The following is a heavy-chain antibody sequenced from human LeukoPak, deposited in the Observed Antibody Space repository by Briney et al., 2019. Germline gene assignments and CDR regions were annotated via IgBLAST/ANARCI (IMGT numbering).Heavy chain of an antibody. CDR2: IRSKAYGGTT. Sequence: GGSLRLSCTASGFTFGDYAMSWFRQAPGKGLEWVGFIRSKAYGGTTEYAASVKGRFTISRDDSKSIAYLQMNSLKTEDTAVYYCTRDPWGNHYRGGFDYWGQGTLVTVSS. CDR3: TRDPWGNHYRGGFDY. J-gene: IGHJ4*02. CDR1: GFTFGDYA. D-gene: IGHD1-14*01. V-gene: IGHV3-49*03.